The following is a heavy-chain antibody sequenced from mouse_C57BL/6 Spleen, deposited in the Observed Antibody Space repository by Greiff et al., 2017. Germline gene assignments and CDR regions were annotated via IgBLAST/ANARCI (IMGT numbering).Heavy chain of an antibody. CDR2: IDPSDSDT. CDR3: AREDYGNYRSSY. J-gene: IGHJ2*01. Sequence: QVQLQQPGAELVRPGSSVKLSCKASGYTFTSYWMHWVKQRPIQGLEWIGNIDPSDSDTNYNQKFKGKATLTVDTSSSTAYMQLSSLTSEDSAVYSCAREDYGNYRSSYWGQGTTLTVSA. V-gene: IGHV1-52*01. D-gene: IGHD2-1*01. CDR1: GYTFTSYW.